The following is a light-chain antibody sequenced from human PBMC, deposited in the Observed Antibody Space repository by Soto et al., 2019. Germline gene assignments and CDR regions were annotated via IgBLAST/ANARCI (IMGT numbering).Light chain of an antibody. CDR2: GAS. V-gene: IGKV3-20*01. J-gene: IGKJ2*01. Sequence: EIVLSQSPGTLSLSPGERATLSCRASQSVSSSSYLAWYQQKPGQAPRLLIYGASSRATGIPDRFSGSGSATDFTLTISRLEPEDFAAYYCRLYGSSPSYTFGQGTKVEIK. CDR3: RLYGSSPSYT. CDR1: QSVSSSSY.